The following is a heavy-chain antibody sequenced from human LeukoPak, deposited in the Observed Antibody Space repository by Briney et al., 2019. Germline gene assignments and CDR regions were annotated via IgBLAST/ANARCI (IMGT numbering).Heavy chain of an antibody. J-gene: IGHJ3*02. CDR3: AKLARIAAAGRNAFDI. V-gene: IGHV3-7*03. Sequence: GGSLRLSCAASGFTFSSYWMSWVRQAPGKGLEWVANIKQDGSEKYYVDSVKGRFTISRDNAKNSLYLQMNSLRAEDTAVYYCAKLARIAAAGRNAFDIWGQGTMVTVSS. CDR1: GFTFSSYW. CDR2: IKQDGSEK. D-gene: IGHD6-13*01.